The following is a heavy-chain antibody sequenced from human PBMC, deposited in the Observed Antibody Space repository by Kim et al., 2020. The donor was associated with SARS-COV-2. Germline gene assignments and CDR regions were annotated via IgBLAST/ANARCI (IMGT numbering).Heavy chain of an antibody. V-gene: IGHV4-34*01. J-gene: IGHJ4*02. D-gene: IGHD4-17*01. CDR1: GGSFSGYY. Sequence: SETLSLTCAVYGGSFSGYYWSWIRQPPWKGLEWIGEINHSGSTNYNPSLKSRVTISVDTSKNQFSLKLSSVTAADTAVYYCARGQGRVADYGDKRLDYWGQGTLVTVSS. CDR3: ARGQGRVADYGDKRLDY. CDR2: INHSGST.